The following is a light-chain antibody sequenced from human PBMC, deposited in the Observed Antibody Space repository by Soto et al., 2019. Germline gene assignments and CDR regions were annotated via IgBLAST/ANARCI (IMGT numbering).Light chain of an antibody. J-gene: IGKJ1*01. CDR1: QRISSN. CDR3: QHYNNWPPWT. V-gene: IGKV3-15*01. CDR2: GAS. Sequence: EIVLTQSPGTLSLSPGERATLSCRASQRISSNLAWYQQKPGQAPRLLIYGASTRATGIPARFSGSGSETEFTLTISSLQSEDFAVYYCQHYNNWPPWTFGQGTKVDI.